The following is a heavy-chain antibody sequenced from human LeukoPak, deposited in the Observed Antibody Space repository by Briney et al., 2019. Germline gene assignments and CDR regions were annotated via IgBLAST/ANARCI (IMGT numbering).Heavy chain of an antibody. CDR1: GGSIISSGDY. D-gene: IGHD3-10*01. Sequence: SETLSLTCTVSGGSIISSGDYWWGWIRQPPGKGLEWIGGIYYTGTTYNDPPLKSRVTISVDTSKSHFSLRLTSVTAADTAVCYCARQRASGTWAFDIWGQGTMATVSS. CDR2: IYYTGTT. CDR3: ARQRASGTWAFDI. J-gene: IGHJ3*02. V-gene: IGHV4-39*01.